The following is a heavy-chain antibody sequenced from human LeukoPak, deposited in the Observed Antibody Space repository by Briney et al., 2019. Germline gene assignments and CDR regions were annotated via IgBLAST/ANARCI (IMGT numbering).Heavy chain of an antibody. CDR1: GLTFGDYA. Sequence: GRSLRLSCTASGLTFGDYAMSWVRQAPGKGLEWVGFIRSRAYGGTTEYAASVKGRFTISRDDSKSIAYLQMNSLKTEDTAVYYCTRDSYGSNYYYGMDVWGQGTTVTVSS. CDR3: TRDSYGSNYYYGMDV. D-gene: IGHD5-18*01. CDR2: IRSRAYGGTT. J-gene: IGHJ6*02. V-gene: IGHV3-49*04.